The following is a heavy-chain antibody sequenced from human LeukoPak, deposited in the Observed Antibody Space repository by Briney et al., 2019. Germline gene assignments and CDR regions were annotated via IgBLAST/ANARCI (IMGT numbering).Heavy chain of an antibody. CDR2: IYHSGST. V-gene: IGHV4-30-2*01. Sequence: SETLSLTCTVSGGSISSGGYYWGWIRQPPGKGLEWIGYIYHSGSTYYNPSLKSRVTISVDRSKNQFSLKLSSVTAADTAVYYCARAYCSSTSCSRDDAFDIWGQGTMVTVSS. CDR1: GGSISSGGYY. CDR3: ARAYCSSTSCSRDDAFDI. J-gene: IGHJ3*02. D-gene: IGHD2-2*01.